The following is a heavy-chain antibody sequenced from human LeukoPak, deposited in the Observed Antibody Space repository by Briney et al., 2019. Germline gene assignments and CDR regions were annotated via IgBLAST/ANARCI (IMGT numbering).Heavy chain of an antibody. J-gene: IGHJ4*02. V-gene: IGHV3-30-3*01. D-gene: IGHD6-13*01. Sequence: GGSLRLSCAVSGFTFSDHFMDWVRQAPGKGLEWVAVISYDGSNKYYADSVKGRFTISRDNSKNTLYLQMNSLRAEDTAVYYCARATLAAAGDYYFDYWGQGTLVTVSS. CDR2: ISYDGSNK. CDR3: ARATLAAAGDYYFDY. CDR1: GFTFSDHF.